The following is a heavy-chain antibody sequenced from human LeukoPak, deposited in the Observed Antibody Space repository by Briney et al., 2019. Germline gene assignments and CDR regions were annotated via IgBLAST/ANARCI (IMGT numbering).Heavy chain of an antibody. D-gene: IGHD3-22*01. CDR1: GGSISSYY. V-gene: IGHV4-59*01. CDR2: IYYSGST. CDR3: ARVTGYIVEDYFDY. Sequence: SETLSLTCSVSGGSISSYYWSWIRQPPGKGLEWIGYIYYSGSTNYNPSLKSRVTISVDTSKNQFSLRLSPVTAADTAVYYCARVTGYIVEDYFDYWGQGTLVTVSS. J-gene: IGHJ4*02.